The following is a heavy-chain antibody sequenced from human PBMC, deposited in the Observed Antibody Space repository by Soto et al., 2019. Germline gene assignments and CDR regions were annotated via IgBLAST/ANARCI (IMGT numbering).Heavy chain of an antibody. V-gene: IGHV1-8*01. CDR1: GYTFTSYD. J-gene: IGHJ5*02. CDR3: ARGDRSGSYLYWFDP. D-gene: IGHD3-10*01. Sequence: ASVKVSCKASGYTFTSYDINWVRQATGQGLEWMGWMNPNSGNTGYAQKFQGRVTMTRNTSISTAYMELSSLRSGDTAVYYCARGDRSGSYLYWFDPWGQGTLVTVSS. CDR2: MNPNSGNT.